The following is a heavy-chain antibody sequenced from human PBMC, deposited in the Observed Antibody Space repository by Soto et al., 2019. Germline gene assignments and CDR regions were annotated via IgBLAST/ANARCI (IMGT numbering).Heavy chain of an antibody. Sequence: SETLSLTCVVYGGSFSDYYWSWIRQPPGKGLEWIGEINHSGSTNYNPSLKSRVTISVDTSKNQFSLKLSSVTAADTAVYYCARDPAPRYIVVAKSRFYPWGQGTLVTVSS. D-gene: IGHD2-15*01. V-gene: IGHV4-34*01. CDR1: GGSFSDYY. CDR3: ARDPAPRYIVVAKSRFYP. J-gene: IGHJ5*02. CDR2: INHSGST.